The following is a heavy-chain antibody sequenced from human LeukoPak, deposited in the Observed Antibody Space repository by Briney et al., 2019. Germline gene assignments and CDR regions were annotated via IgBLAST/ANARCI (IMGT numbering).Heavy chain of an antibody. CDR1: GGSISSYY. CDR3: ARGTIDSSGWSGIMYCFDL. D-gene: IGHD6-19*01. J-gene: IGHJ4*02. V-gene: IGHV4-4*07. Sequence: PSETLSLTCSVSGGSISSYYWSWIRQPAGKGLEWIGRIYSSGSTNYNPSLKSRVTMSVDTSKNQFSLKLSSVTAADTAVYYCARGTIDSSGWSGIMYCFDLWGQGTLVTVSS. CDR2: IYSSGST.